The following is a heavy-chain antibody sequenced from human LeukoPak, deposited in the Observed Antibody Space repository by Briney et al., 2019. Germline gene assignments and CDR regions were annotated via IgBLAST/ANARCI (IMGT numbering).Heavy chain of an antibody. J-gene: IGHJ4*02. D-gene: IGHD5-12*01. CDR3: TRERSGHALHFDY. CDR1: GFTFGDYA. CDR2: IRSKAYGGTT. V-gene: IGHV3-49*04. Sequence: GGSLRLSCTASGFTFGDYAMSWVRQAPGKGLEWVGFIRSKAYGGTTEYAASVKGRFTISRDDSKSIAYLQMNSLKTEDTAVYYCTRERSGHALHFDYWGQGTLVTVSS.